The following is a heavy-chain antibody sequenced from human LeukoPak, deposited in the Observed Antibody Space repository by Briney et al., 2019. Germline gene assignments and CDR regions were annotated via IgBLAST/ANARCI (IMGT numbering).Heavy chain of an antibody. Sequence: GGSLRLSCAVSGFTVSTKYMSWVRQAPGKGLEWVSVIYSGGSTYYADSVKGRFTISRDNSKNTLYLQMNSLRAEDTAVYYCAKELNTAMIPHFDYWGQGTLVTVSS. CDR1: GFTVSTKY. J-gene: IGHJ4*02. V-gene: IGHV3-53*01. D-gene: IGHD5-18*01. CDR2: IYSGGST. CDR3: AKELNTAMIPHFDY.